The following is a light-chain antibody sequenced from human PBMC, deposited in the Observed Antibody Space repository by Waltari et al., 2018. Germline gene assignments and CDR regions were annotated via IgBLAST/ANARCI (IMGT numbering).Light chain of an antibody. CDR3: QQTYSTPGLT. CDR2: AAS. J-gene: IGKJ4*01. Sequence: DIQMTQSPSSLSASVGDRVTITCRASQSISSYLNWYQQKPGKAPKLRIYAASSLQSGVPSRFSGSGSGTDFALTITSLQPEDLGTYYCQQTYSTPGLTFGGGTKVAIK. V-gene: IGKV1-39*01. CDR1: QSISSY.